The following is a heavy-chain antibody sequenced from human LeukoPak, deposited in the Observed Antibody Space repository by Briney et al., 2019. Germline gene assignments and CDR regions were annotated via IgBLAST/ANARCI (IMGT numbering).Heavy chain of an antibody. V-gene: IGHV3-23*01. CDR1: GFTFSSYA. J-gene: IGHJ4*02. CDR3: AKIQGYYFDY. CDR2: ISSSGGST. D-gene: IGHD5-18*01. Sequence: GRSLRLSCAASGFTFSSYAMSWVRQAPGKGLEWVSAISSSGGSTYYADSVKGRFTTSRDNSKNTLYLQMNSLRAEDTAVYYCAKIQGYYFDYWGQGTLVTVSS.